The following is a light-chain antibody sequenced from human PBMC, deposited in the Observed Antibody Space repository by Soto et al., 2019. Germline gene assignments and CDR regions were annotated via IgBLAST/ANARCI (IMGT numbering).Light chain of an antibody. CDR1: SSNIGSNY. CDR3: AAWDDSLSGHVV. CDR2: RNN. V-gene: IGLV1-47*01. J-gene: IGLJ2*01. Sequence: QSVLTQPPSASGTPGQRVTISCSGSSSNIGSNYVYWYQQLPGTAPKLLIYRNNQRPSAVPDRFSGSKSGTSASLAISGLGSEAEADYYCAAWDDSLSGHVVFGGGTKVTVL.